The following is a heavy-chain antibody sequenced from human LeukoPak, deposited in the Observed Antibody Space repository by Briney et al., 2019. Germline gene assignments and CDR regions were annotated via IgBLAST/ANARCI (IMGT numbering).Heavy chain of an antibody. J-gene: IGHJ4*02. CDR2: ISSNGGST. CDR1: GFTFSSYA. D-gene: IGHD3-9*01. CDR3: VKDGTLNYDILTGYYTRTEYYLDY. Sequence: GGSLRLSCSASGFTFSSYAMHWVRQAPVKGLEYVSAISSNGGSTYYADSVKGRFTISRDNSKNTLYLQMSSLRAEDTAVYYCVKDGTLNYDILTGYYTRTEYYLDYWGQGTLVTVSS. V-gene: IGHV3-64D*06.